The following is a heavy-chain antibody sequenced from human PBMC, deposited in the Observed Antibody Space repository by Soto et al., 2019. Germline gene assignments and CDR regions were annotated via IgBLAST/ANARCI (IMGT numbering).Heavy chain of an antibody. Sequence: GSLRLSCAASGFTFSSYAMSWVRQAPGKGLEWVSAISGSGGSTYYADSVKGRFTISRDNSKNTLYLQMNSLRAGDTAVYYCAKTQAKYYDCWSGYTDFDYWGQGTLVTVSS. J-gene: IGHJ4*02. CDR3: AKTQAKYYDCWSGYTDFDY. D-gene: IGHD3-3*01. CDR1: GFTFSSYA. V-gene: IGHV3-23*01. CDR2: ISGSGGST.